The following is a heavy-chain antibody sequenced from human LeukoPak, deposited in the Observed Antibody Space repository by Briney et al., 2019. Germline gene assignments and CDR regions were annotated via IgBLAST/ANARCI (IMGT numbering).Heavy chain of an antibody. CDR3: ARGYSYVPDAFDI. V-gene: IGHV6-1*01. D-gene: IGHD5-18*01. J-gene: IGHJ3*02. CDR1: GDSVSGNRAT. CDR2: IYYRSKWYA. Sequence: SQTLSLTCAISGDSVSGNRATWNWLRQSPSRGLEWLGRIYYRSKWYADYAVSVKGRITINPDTSKNQFSLPLNSVTPEDTAVYYCARGYSYVPDAFDIWGQGTMVTVSS.